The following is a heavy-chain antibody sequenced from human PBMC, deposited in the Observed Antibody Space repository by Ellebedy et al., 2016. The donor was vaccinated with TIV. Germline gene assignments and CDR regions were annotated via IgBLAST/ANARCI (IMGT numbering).Heavy chain of an antibody. CDR1: GGSLTGYV. CDR2: LIPTLDMA. J-gene: IGHJ4*02. CDR3: ARAKPNYFDS. V-gene: IGHV1-69*04. Sequence: AASVKVSCKASGGSLTGYVINWVRQAPGQGLEWMGRLIPTLDMANYAQKFQGRVTITADRSTNTAYMDLTSLRSEDTAVYYCARAKPNYFDSWGQGTLVTVSS.